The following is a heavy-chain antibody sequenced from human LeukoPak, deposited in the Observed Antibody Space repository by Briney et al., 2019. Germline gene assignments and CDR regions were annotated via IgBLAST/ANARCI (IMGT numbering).Heavy chain of an antibody. V-gene: IGHV1-2*02. D-gene: IGHD2-2*02. CDR3: ARDSRDIVVVPAAIGY. CDR2: INPNSGGT. CDR1: GYTFTGYY. J-gene: IGHJ4*02. Sequence: ASVKVSCKASGYTFTGYYMHWVRQAPGQGLEWMGWINPNSGGTNYAQKFQGRVTMTRDTSISTAYMELSRLRSDDTAVYYCARDSRDIVVVPAAIGYWGQGTLVTVSS.